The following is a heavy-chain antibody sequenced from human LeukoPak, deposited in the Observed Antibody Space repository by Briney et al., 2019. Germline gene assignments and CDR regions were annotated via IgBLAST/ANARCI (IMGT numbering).Heavy chain of an antibody. CDR1: GFTSSSYS. D-gene: IGHD6-13*01. Sequence: PGGSLRLSCAASGFTSSSYSMNWVRQAPGQGLEWVSSISSSSSYIYYADSVKVRFTISIDNAKNSLYLQMNSLRAEDTAVYYCAREGDSSSYSWFAFDIWGQGTMVTVSS. CDR2: ISSSSSYI. CDR3: AREGDSSSYSWFAFDI. V-gene: IGHV3-21*01. J-gene: IGHJ3*02.